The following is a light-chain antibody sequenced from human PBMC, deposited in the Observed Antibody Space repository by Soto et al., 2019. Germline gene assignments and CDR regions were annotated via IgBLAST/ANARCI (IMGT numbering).Light chain of an antibody. J-gene: IGLJ1*01. Sequence: QSALTQPRSVSGTPGHAVTVSSTGSNSNIGSHNYVSWYQQHPGKAPKLLLHDVTERPSGVPGRFSGSKSGNTASLTISGLQAEDEADYFCCSFAGGLFVFGSGTKVTVL. CDR1: NSNIGSHNY. CDR2: DVT. CDR3: CSFAGGLFV. V-gene: IGLV2-11*01.